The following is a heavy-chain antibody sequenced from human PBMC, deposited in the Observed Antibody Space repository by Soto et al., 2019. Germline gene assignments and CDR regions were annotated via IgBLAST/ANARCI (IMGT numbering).Heavy chain of an antibody. CDR2: INPNADKT. CDR1: GYTFSTYD. D-gene: IGHD2-2*01. J-gene: IGHJ3*02. Sequence: ASVKVSCKTSGYTFSTYDINWVRQTPGQGLEWMGWINPNADKTGFAQKFQGRVTLTRDTSMNTVFMELNNLRSEDTAVYYCARDARGRGVVVPAAAHDAFDIWGQGTMVTVSS. V-gene: IGHV1-8*01. CDR3: ARDARGRGVVVPAAAHDAFDI.